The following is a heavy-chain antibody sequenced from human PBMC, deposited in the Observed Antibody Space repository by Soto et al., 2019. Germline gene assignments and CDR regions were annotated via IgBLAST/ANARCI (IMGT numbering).Heavy chain of an antibody. D-gene: IGHD2-21*01. J-gene: IGHJ4*02. CDR2: IGRSGDT. CDR3: ARNGGGLDY. CDR1: GFTFSSYD. V-gene: IGHV3-13*01. Sequence: TGGSLRLSCAASGFTFSSYDIYWVRQGTGKGLEWVSTIGRSGDTNYSDSVKGRFTLSRENAERSSYLQMNSLRDGDTAVYYCARNGGGLDYWGRGTLVTVSS.